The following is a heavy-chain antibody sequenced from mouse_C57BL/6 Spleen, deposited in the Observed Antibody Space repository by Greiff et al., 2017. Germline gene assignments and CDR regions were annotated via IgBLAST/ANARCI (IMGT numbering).Heavy chain of an antibody. V-gene: IGHV14-2*01. CDR2: IDPEDGET. CDR1: GFNIKDYY. Sequence: VQLQQSGAELVKPGASVKLSCTASGFNIKDYYMHWVKQRTEQGLEWIGRIDPEDGETKYAPKFPGKATITADTSSNTAYLQLSSLTSEDTAVYYCARTSYWYFDVWGTGTTVAVSS. J-gene: IGHJ1*03. CDR3: ARTSYWYFDV.